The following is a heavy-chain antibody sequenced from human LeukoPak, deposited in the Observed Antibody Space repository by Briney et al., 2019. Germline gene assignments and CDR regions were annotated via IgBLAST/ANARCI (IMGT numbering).Heavy chain of an antibody. CDR3: ARAMYSNPYYFDY. CDR2: VYHTGST. J-gene: IGHJ4*02. CDR1: RGSLSSSTW. V-gene: IGHV4-4*02. D-gene: IGHD6-13*01. Sequence: PSGTLSLTCAVSRGSLSSSTWWSWVRQPPEKGLEWIGEVYHTGSTNCNPSLKSRVTISVDKSKNQFSLKLTSVTAADTAMYYCARAMYSNPYYFDYWGQGTLVTVSS.